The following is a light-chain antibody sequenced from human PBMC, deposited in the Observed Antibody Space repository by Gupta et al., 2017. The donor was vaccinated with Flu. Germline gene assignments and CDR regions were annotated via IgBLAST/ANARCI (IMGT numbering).Light chain of an antibody. V-gene: IGLV1-47*01. CDR1: SSNIGSNY. J-gene: IGLJ1*01. CDR2: RNN. CDR3: AAWDDSLSAL. Sequence: QSVLTQPPSASGTPGQRVTISCSGSSSNIGSNYVYWYQQLPGTAPKLLIYRNNQRPSGVPARFSGSKSGTSASLIISGLRSEDEADYYCAAWDDSLSALFGTGTKVTVL.